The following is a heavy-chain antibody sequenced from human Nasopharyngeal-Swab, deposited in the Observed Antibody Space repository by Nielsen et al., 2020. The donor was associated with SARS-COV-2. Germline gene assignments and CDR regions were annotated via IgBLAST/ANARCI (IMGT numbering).Heavy chain of an antibody. CDR1: GYSFTGYW. D-gene: IGHD3-10*01. CDR2: IYPGDSDT. V-gene: IGHV5-51*01. Sequence: KVSCKGSGYSFTGYWIGWVRQMPGKGLEWMGIIYPGDSDTRYSPSFQGQVTISADKSISTAYLQWSSLKASDTAMYYCARQMDYYGSGSPPGYWGQGTLVTVSS. J-gene: IGHJ4*02. CDR3: ARQMDYYGSGSPPGY.